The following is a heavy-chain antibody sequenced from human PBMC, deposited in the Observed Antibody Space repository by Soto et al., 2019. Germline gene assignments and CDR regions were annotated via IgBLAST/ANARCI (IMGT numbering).Heavy chain of an antibody. CDR1: GFTFSSYW. D-gene: IGHD3-10*01. V-gene: IGHV3-7*01. CDR3: ARDDAGRITMVRGVIGAFDI. Sequence: PGGSLRLSCAASGFTFSSYWMSWVRQAPGKGLEWVANIKQDGSEKYYVDSVKGRFTISRDNAKNSLYLQMNSLRAEDTAVYYCARDDAGRITMVRGVIGAFDIWGQGTMVTVSS. CDR2: IKQDGSEK. J-gene: IGHJ3*02.